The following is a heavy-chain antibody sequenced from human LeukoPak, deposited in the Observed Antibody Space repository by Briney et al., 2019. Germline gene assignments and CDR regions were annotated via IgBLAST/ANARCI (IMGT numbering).Heavy chain of an antibody. V-gene: IGHV1-46*01. CDR3: ARSPLSDYGMDV. Sequence: ASVKVSCKASGYTFTSYYMHWVRQAPGQGLEWMGIINPSGGSTSYAQKFQGRVTMTRDTSASTVYMELSSLRSEDTAVYYCARSPLSDYGMDVWGQGTTVTVSS. J-gene: IGHJ6*02. CDR2: INPSGGST. CDR1: GYTFTSYY.